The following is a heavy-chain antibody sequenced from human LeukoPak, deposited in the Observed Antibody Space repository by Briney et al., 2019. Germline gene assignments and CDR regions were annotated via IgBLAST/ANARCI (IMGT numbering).Heavy chain of an antibody. CDR1: GGTFSSYA. V-gene: IGHV1-69*13. CDR2: IIPIFGTA. J-gene: IGHJ6*03. CDR3: ARGSIYYGSGSYYNDYYYMDV. Sequence: ASVKVSCKASGGTFSSYAISWVRQAPGQGLEWMGGIIPIFGTANYAQKFQGRVTITADESTSTAYMELSSLRSEDTAVYYCARGSIYYGSGSYYNDYYYMDVWGKGTTVTISS. D-gene: IGHD3-10*01.